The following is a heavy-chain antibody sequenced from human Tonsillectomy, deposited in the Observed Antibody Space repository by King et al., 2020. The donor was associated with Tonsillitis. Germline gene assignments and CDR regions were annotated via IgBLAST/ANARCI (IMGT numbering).Heavy chain of an antibody. V-gene: IGHV4-4*07. J-gene: IGHJ2*01. CDR2: IYTSGST. Sequence: QLQESGPGLVKPSETLSLTCTVSGGSISSYYWSWIRQPAGKGLEWIGRIYTSGSTNYNPSLKSRVTMSVDTSKNQFSLKLSSVTAADTAVYYCAREGFLGYCTNGVCYTNWYFYLWGRGTLVTVSS. CDR3: AREGFLGYCTNGVCYTNWYFYL. CDR1: GGSISSYY. D-gene: IGHD2-8*01.